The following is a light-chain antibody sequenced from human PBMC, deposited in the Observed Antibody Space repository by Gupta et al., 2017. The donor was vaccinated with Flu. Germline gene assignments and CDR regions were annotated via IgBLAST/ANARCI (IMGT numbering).Light chain of an antibody. Sequence: QSALTQPPSASGSPGQSVTISCTGTSSDVGGYDYVSWYQHHPGKAPKVMIYEVNKRPSGVPDRFSGSKSGNSTSLTVSGLQAEDEADYYCSSFAGNTYVFGTGTKVTV. CDR3: SSFAGNTYV. CDR2: EVN. J-gene: IGLJ1*01. V-gene: IGLV2-8*01. CDR1: SSDVGGYDY.